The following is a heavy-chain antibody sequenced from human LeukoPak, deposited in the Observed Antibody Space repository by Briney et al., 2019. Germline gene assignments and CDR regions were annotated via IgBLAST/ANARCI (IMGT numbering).Heavy chain of an antibody. CDR2: INPNSADT. D-gene: IGHD2-15*01. J-gene: IGHJ4*02. V-gene: IGHV1-2*02. CDR3: ARGKSYCSGGSCYQY. Sequence: ASVKVSCKASGYTFTGYYVHWVRQAPGQGLEWMGWINPNSADTRYAENFQGRVTMTGDTSISTDYMELSSLRSDDTAVYFCARGKSYCSGGSCYQYWGQGTQVTVSS. CDR1: GYTFTGYY.